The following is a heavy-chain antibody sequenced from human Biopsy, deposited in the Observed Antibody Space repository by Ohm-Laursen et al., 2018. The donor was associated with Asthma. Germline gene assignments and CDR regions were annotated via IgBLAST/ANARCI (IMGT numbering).Heavy chain of an antibody. CDR3: AKDERAYYGSDSKYMQPVPLGD. CDR2: ISYDGNHK. D-gene: IGHD2-21*01. J-gene: IGHJ4*02. V-gene: IGHV3-30*18. Sequence: SLRLSCSASGFMFRSFGMHWVRQAPGKGLEWVAVISYDGNHKFYGDSVKGRFTISRDNSKNTLYLQMNSLRTEDTAVYYCAKDERAYYGSDSKYMQPVPLGDWGQGTLVIVSA. CDR1: GFMFRSFG.